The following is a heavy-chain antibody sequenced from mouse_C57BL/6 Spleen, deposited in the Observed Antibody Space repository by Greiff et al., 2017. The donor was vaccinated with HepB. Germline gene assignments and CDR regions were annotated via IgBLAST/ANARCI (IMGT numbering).Heavy chain of an antibody. J-gene: IGHJ3*01. CDR3: TTKLRDGYYGGVLAWVAY. V-gene: IGHV14-4*01. CDR2: IDPENGDT. CDR1: GFNIKDDY. D-gene: IGHD2-3*01. Sequence: VQLQQSGAELVRPGASVKLSCTASGFNIKDDYMHWVKQRPEQGLEWIGWIDPENGDTEYASKFQGKATITADTSSNTAYLQLSSLTSEDTAVYYCTTKLRDGYYGGVLAWVAYWGQGTLVTVSA.